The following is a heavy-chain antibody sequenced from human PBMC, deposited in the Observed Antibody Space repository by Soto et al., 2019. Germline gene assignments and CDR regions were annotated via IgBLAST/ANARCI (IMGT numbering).Heavy chain of an antibody. V-gene: IGHV3-53*01. CDR2: IYSGGST. CDR1: GFTVSSNY. Sequence: EVQLVESGGGLIQPGGSLRLSCAASGFTVSSNYMSWVRQAPGKGLEWVSVIYSGGSTYYADSVKGRLTISRDNSKNTLYLQMNSLRAEDTAVYYCARNYYDSGGGFDYWGQGTLVTVSS. CDR3: ARNYYDSGGGFDY. D-gene: IGHD3-22*01. J-gene: IGHJ4*02.